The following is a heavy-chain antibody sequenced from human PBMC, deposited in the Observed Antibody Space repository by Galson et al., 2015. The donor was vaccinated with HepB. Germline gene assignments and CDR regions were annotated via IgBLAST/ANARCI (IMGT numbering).Heavy chain of an antibody. V-gene: IGHV7-4-1*02. CDR2: INTNTGNP. Sequence: SVKVSCKASGYTFTTYAMNWVRQAPGQGLEWMGWINTNTGNPTYAQGFTGRFVFSLDTSVSTAYLQISSLKAGDTAVYYCARYRSFSGSYQGHWFDPWGQGTLVTVSS. CDR1: GYTFTTYA. CDR3: ARYRSFSGSYQGHWFDP. J-gene: IGHJ5*02. D-gene: IGHD1-26*01.